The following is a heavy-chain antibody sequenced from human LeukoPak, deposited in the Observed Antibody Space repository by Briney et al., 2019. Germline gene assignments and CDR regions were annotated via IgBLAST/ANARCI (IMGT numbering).Heavy chain of an antibody. J-gene: IGHJ4*02. Sequence: GGSLRLSCAASGFTFSSYSMNWVRQAPGKGLEWVSSISSSSSYIYYADSVKGRFTISRDNAKNSLYLQMNSLRAEDTAVYYCARSVHDYGGSRWGQGTLVTVSS. CDR2: ISSSSSYI. V-gene: IGHV3-21*01. CDR1: GFTFSSYS. CDR3: ARSVHDYGGSR. D-gene: IGHD4-23*01.